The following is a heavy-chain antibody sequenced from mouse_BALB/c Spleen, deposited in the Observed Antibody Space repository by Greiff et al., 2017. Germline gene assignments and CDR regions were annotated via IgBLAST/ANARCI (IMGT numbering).Heavy chain of an antibody. CDR1: GYTFSSYW. Sequence: VQLQQSGAELMKPGASVKISCKATGYTFSSYWIEWVKQRPGHGLEWIGEILPGSGSTNYNEKFKGKATFTADTSSNTAYMQLSSLTSEDSAVYYCARWLRGGVFDYWGQGTTLTVSS. D-gene: IGHD2-2*01. CDR2: ILPGSGST. V-gene: IGHV1-9*01. CDR3: ARWLRGGVFDY. J-gene: IGHJ2*01.